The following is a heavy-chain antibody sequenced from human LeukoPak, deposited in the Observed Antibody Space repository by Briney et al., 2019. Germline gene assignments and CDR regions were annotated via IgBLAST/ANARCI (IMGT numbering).Heavy chain of an antibody. CDR3: ARDCLEDTL. J-gene: IGHJ4*02. Sequence: GGSLRLSCAASGFTFSKYNMNWVRQAPGKGLEWVSYISSSSSIIYYADSVKGRFTISRDNAKNSLFLQMNSLRAEDTAVYYCARDCLEDTLWGQGTLVTVSS. V-gene: IGHV3-48*01. CDR2: ISSSSSII. CDR1: GFTFSKYN. D-gene: IGHD2-15*01.